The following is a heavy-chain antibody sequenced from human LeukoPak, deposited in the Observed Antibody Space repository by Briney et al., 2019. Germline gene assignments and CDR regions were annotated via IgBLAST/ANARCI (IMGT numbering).Heavy chain of an antibody. CDR3: ARDYGDYVGYFDY. Sequence: GGSLRLSCAASGFTFSSYAMHWVRQAPGKGLEWVAVISYDGSNKYYADSVKGRFTISRDNSKNTLYLQMNSLRAEDTAVYYCARDYGDYVGYFDYWRQGTLVTVSS. V-gene: IGHV3-30-3*01. J-gene: IGHJ4*02. D-gene: IGHD4-17*01. CDR1: GFTFSSYA. CDR2: ISYDGSNK.